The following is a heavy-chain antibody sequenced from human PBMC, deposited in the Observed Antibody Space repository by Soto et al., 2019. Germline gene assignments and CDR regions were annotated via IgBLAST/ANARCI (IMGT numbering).Heavy chain of an antibody. CDR1: GFTFSSYT. J-gene: IGHJ4*02. CDR3: GREGGRMKKPIDX. V-gene: IGHV3-30-3*01. D-gene: IGHD2-15*01. Sequence: GGSLRVSFAASGFTFSSYTMHWVRQAPGKGLEWVSLISDDGSNKYYADSVKGRFTISRDNSKNTLFLQMNSLRDEDTAVYYCGREGGRMKKPIDXWGQGTLLTVSX. CDR2: ISDDGSNK.